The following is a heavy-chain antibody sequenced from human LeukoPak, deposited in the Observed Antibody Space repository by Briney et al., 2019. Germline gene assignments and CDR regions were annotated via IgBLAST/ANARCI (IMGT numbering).Heavy chain of an antibody. CDR1: GFTFSSYW. Sequence: GGSLRLSCAASGFTFSSYWMSWVRQAPGKGLEWVSTITTSDGNTYYADSVKGRFTVSRDNSKNTLYLQMNSLRAEDTAVYYCAKEAGYSYGFDAFDIWGQGTMVTVSS. D-gene: IGHD5-18*01. CDR3: AKEAGYSYGFDAFDI. J-gene: IGHJ3*02. V-gene: IGHV3-23*01. CDR2: ITTSDGNT.